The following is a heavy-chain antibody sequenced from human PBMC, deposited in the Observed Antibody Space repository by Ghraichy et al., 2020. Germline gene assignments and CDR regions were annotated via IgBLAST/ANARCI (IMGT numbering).Heavy chain of an antibody. V-gene: IGHV3-48*04. Sequence: GESLNISCAASGFTFSSYSMNWVRQAPGKGLEWVSYISSSSSTIYYADSVKGRFTISRDNAKNSLYLQMNSLRAEDTAVYYCARDRRGSGNYYYGMDVWGQGTTVTVSS. CDR2: ISSSSSTI. D-gene: IGHD5-12*01. CDR1: GFTFSSYS. CDR3: ARDRRGSGNYYYGMDV. J-gene: IGHJ6*02.